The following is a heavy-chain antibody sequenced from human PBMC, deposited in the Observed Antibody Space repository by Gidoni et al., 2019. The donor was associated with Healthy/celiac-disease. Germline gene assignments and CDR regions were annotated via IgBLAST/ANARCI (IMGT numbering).Heavy chain of an antibody. V-gene: IGHV3-7*01. D-gene: IGHD3-3*01. Sequence: EVQLVESGGGLVQPGGSLRLSCAASGFTFSSYGMSWGRQAPGKGLEWVANIKQDGSEKYYVDSVKGRFTISRDNAKNSLYLQMNSLRAEDTAVYYCARPITIFGVEEFGYWGQGTLVTVSS. CDR2: IKQDGSEK. CDR1: GFTFSSYG. CDR3: ARPITIFGVEEFGY. J-gene: IGHJ4*02.